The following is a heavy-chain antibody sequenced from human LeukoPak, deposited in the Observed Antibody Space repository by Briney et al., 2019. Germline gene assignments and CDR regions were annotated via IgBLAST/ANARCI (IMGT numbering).Heavy chain of an antibody. Sequence: GGSLRLSCAASGFTFSSYWMNWARQAPGKGLEWVASINHNGNVNYYVDSVKGRFTISGDNAKNTLYLQMSNLRAEDTAVYFCARGGGLDVWGQGATVTVSS. V-gene: IGHV3-7*03. CDR1: GFTFSSYW. CDR3: ARGGGLDV. J-gene: IGHJ6*02. D-gene: IGHD3-16*01. CDR2: INHNGNVN.